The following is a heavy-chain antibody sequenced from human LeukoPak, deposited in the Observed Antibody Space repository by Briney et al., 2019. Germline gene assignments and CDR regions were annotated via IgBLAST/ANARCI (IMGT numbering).Heavy chain of an antibody. CDR3: ARDRGYTYGHPLDY. D-gene: IGHD5-18*01. CDR1: GFTFSTYV. CDR2: IWHDGSNK. Sequence: GGSLRLSCAASGFTFSTYVIHWVRQAPGKGLEWVALIWHDGSNKYYGDSVKERFTISRDNSKNTLYLQMDSLRDEDTAVYYCARDRGYTYGHPLDYWGQGTLVTVSS. J-gene: IGHJ4*02. V-gene: IGHV3-33*01.